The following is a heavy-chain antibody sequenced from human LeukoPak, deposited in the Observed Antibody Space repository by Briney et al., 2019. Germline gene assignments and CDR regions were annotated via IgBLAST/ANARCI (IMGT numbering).Heavy chain of an antibody. V-gene: IGHV1-69*05. CDR2: IIPIFGTA. CDR3: ARATHDYSNSNDY. CDR1: GGTFSSYA. J-gene: IGHJ4*02. D-gene: IGHD4-11*01. Sequence: SVSVSCKASGGTFSSYAISWVRQAPGQGLEWMGGIIPIFGTANYAQKFQGRVTITTDESTSTAYMELSSLRSEDTAVYYCARATHDYSNSNDYWGQGTLVTVSS.